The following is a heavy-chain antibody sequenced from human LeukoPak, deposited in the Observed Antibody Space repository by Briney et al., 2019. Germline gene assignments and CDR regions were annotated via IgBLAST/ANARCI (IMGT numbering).Heavy chain of an antibody. D-gene: IGHD1-7*01. V-gene: IGHV3-30*04. CDR2: ISYDGSNK. CDR3: TRGTTYYFDY. CDR1: GFTFSSYA. J-gene: IGHJ4*02. Sequence: PGRPLRLSCAASGFTFSSYAVHWVRQAPGKGLEWVAVISYDGSNKYYADSVKGRFTISRDNSKNTLYLQMNSLRTEDTAVFYCTRGTTYYFDYWGQGTLVTVSS.